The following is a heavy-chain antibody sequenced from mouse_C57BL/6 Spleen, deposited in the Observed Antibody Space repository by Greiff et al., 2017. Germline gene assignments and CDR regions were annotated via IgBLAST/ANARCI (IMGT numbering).Heavy chain of an antibody. CDR3: ARGGSSGAWFAY. CDR2: ILPGSGST. J-gene: IGHJ3*01. D-gene: IGHD1-1*01. V-gene: IGHV1-9*01. CDR1: GYTFTGYW. Sequence: QVQLKQSGAELMKPGASVKLSCKATGYTFTGYWIEWVKQRPGHGLEWIGEILPGSGSTNYNEKFKGKAKFTAYTSSTTAYMQRSSLTTEDSAIYFCARGGSSGAWFAYWGQGTLVTVSA.